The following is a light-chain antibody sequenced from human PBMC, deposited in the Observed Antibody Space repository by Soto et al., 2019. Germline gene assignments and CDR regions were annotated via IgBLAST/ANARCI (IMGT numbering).Light chain of an antibody. CDR3: SSYTSSSTYV. V-gene: IGLV2-14*01. Sequence: ALTQPASVSGSPGQSITISCTGTSSDVGGYNYVSWYQQHPGKAPKLMIYDVSNRPSGFSNRFSGSKSGNTASLTISGLQAEDEADYYCSSYTSSSTYVFGTGTKVTVL. J-gene: IGLJ1*01. CDR2: DVS. CDR1: SSDVGGYNY.